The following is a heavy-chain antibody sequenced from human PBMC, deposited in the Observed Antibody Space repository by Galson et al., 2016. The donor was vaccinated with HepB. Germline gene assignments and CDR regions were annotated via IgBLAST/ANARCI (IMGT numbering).Heavy chain of an antibody. CDR3: ARSFAGYIPGDDS. J-gene: IGHJ4*02. Sequence: SLRLSCAASGFTVSDYYMSWIRQAPGKGLEWVSYIGGVGEMKFHGDSVKGRFTISRDNAKNSVFLEMKNLRDEDTAIYYCARSFAGYIPGDDSWGQGTLVTVSS. CDR1: GFTVSDYY. V-gene: IGHV3-11*01. CDR2: IGGVGEMK. D-gene: IGHD5-18*01.